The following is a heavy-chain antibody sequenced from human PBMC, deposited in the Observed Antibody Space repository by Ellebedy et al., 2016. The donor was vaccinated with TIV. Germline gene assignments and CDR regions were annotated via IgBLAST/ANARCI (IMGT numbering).Heavy chain of an antibody. D-gene: IGHD2-21*02. Sequence: GESLKISCAASGFTFDDFTMHWVRQSPERGLEWLALISWDARFTHYADFVQGRLSISRDNSKNSVYLQMNSLKTEDDAFYYCVKDSGAAAGGDALAFWGQGAKVTLSS. V-gene: IGHV3-43*01. J-gene: IGHJ3*01. CDR1: GFTFDDFT. CDR2: ISWDARFT. CDR3: VKDSGAAAGGDALAF.